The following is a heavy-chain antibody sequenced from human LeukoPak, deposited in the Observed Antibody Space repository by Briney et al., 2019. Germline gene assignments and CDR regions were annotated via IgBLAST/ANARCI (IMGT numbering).Heavy chain of an antibody. V-gene: IGHV3-9*01. Sequence: GGSLRLSCAASGFTFDDYAMHWVRQAPGKGLEWVSGISWNSGSIGYADSVKGRFTISRDSAKSTLYLQMNSLRAEDTALYYCAKDIYSYYYGSGSYLGEHWGQGTLVTVSS. D-gene: IGHD3-10*01. CDR3: AKDIYSYYYGSGSYLGEH. CDR1: GFTFDDYA. J-gene: IGHJ1*01. CDR2: ISWNSGSI.